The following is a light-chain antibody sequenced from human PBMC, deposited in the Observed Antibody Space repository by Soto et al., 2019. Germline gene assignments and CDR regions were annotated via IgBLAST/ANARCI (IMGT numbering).Light chain of an antibody. CDR3: QQYGSSPPIT. V-gene: IGKV3-20*01. CDR2: DAS. CDR1: QSLNSSY. Sequence: EIVLTQSPATLSLSPGERATLSCRASQSLNSSYLAWYQQKPGQAPRLLIYDASSRATGIPDRFSGSGSGTDFTLTISRLEPEDSAVYYCQQYGSSPPITLGQGTRLEIK. J-gene: IGKJ5*01.